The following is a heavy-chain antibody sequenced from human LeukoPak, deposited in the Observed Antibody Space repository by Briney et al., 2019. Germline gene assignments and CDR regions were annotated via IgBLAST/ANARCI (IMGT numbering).Heavy chain of an antibody. CDR3: ASRKLGNDY. V-gene: IGHV4-34*01. CDR1: GESFSAYY. CDR2: IHHSGTS. J-gene: IGHJ4*02. Sequence: PSETLSLTCAVYGESFSAYYWNWLRQAPGKRLEWIGEIHHSGTSNYNPALKSRVHISVDPSKNQFSLKLISVTAADTAVYYCASRKLGNDYWGQGTLVTVSS. D-gene: IGHD7-27*01.